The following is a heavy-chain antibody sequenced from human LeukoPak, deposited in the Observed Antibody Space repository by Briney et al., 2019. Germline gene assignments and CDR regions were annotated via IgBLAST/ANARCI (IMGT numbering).Heavy chain of an antibody. J-gene: IGHJ4*02. V-gene: IGHV3-30-3*01. Sequence: GRSLRLSCVASGFTFSSYAMHWVRQAPGKGLEWVAVISYDGSNKYYADSVKGRFTISRDNSKNTLYLQMNSLRAEDTAVYYCARTSTRPPNPYYFDYWGQGTLVTVSS. CDR1: GFTFSSYA. CDR2: ISYDGSNK. CDR3: ARTSTRPPNPYYFDY.